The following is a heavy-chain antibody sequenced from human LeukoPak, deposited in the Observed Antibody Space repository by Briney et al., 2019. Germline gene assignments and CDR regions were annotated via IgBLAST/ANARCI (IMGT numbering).Heavy chain of an antibody. D-gene: IGHD1-26*01. V-gene: IGHV3-15*01. CDR1: GCTFSNAW. CDR3: TTVPEWELVSPYYFDY. J-gene: IGHJ4*02. Sequence: GGSLRLSCAASGCTFSNAWMSWVRQAPGKGLEWVGRIKSKTDGGTTDYAAPVKGRFTLSRDDSKNTLYLQMNSLKTEDTAVYYCTTVPEWELVSPYYFDYLGQGTLVTVSS. CDR2: IKSKTDGGTT.